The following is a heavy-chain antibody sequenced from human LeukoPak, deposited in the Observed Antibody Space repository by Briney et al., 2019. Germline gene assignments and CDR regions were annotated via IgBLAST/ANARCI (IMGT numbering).Heavy chain of an antibody. D-gene: IGHD6-19*01. CDR1: GFTFSSYG. CDR2: IRYDGSNE. V-gene: IGHV3-30*02. CDR3: ARDLTYSGWYYFDY. J-gene: IGHJ4*02. Sequence: GGSPRLSCAPSGFTFSSYGMHWVRQAPGKGLEWVAFIRYDGSNEYYADSVKGRFTISRDNSKNTLYLQMNSLRAEDSAVYYCARDLTYSGWYYFDYWGQGTLVTVSS.